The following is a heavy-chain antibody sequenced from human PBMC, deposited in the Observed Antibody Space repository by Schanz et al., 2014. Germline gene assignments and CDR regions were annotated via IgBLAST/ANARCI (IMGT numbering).Heavy chain of an antibody. J-gene: IGHJ4*02. CDR2: IIPILGIA. Sequence: QVQLVQSGAEVKKPGSSMKVSCKASGGTFNSYTINWVRQAPGQGLEWMGRIIPILGIANYAQKFQGRVTITADRSTSTAYMELSSLRSEDTAEYYCARGYGDSATDFWGQGTLVTVAS. CDR1: GGTFNSYT. D-gene: IGHD4-17*01. V-gene: IGHV1-69*02. CDR3: ARGYGDSATDF.